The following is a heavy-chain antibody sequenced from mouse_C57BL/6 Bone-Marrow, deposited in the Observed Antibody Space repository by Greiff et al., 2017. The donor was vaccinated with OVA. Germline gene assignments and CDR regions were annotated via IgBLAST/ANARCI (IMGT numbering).Heavy chain of an antibody. CDR3: ARGETTVVDY. D-gene: IGHD1-1*01. Sequence: EVQLQQSGPVLVKPGASVKMSCKASGYTFTDYYMNWVKQSHGKSLEWIGVINPYNGGTSYNQKFKGKATLTVDKSSSTAYMELNSLTSEDSAVYYCARGETTVVDYWGKGTTLTVSS. CDR2: INPYNGGT. CDR1: GYTFTDYY. J-gene: IGHJ2*01. V-gene: IGHV1-19*01.